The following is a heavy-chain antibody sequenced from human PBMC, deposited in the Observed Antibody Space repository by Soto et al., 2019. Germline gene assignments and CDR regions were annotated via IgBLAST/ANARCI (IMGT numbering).Heavy chain of an antibody. CDR3: VTVGVRAYYGPGGYHY. D-gene: IGHD3-10*01. CDR1: GDTFTELA. J-gene: IGHJ4*02. CDR2: YDPEAAET. Sequence: QVQMVQSGADVKTPGASVKVSCKVSGDTFTELAIHWVRQAPGKGLEWMGGYDPEAAETLYAQRLQGSVTMTEDTSTDTAYLELSSLRSEDTAIYYCVTVGVRAYYGPGGYHYWGQGTLVIVSS. V-gene: IGHV1-24*01.